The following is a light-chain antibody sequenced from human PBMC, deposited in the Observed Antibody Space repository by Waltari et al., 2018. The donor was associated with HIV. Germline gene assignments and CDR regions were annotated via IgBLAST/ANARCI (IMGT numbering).Light chain of an antibody. Sequence: QSALTQPASVSGSPGQSITVSCTGTSSDVGTYDLVSWYQQHPGKAPKLMIYEVTKRPSGVSNRFSGSKSGNTASLTVFGLQADDEAEYYCCSYRGSNTWVFGGGTKVTVL. CDR3: CSYRGSNTWV. CDR2: EVT. V-gene: IGLV2-23*02. CDR1: SSDVGTYDL. J-gene: IGLJ3*02.